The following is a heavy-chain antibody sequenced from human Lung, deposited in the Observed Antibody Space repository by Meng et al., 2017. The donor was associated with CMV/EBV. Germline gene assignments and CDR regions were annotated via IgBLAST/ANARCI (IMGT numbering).Heavy chain of an antibody. CDR3: TTDPGVVITPFRGY. V-gene: IGHV3-15*01. J-gene: IGHJ4*02. D-gene: IGHD3-22*01. Sequence: GESLKISCAASGFTFSNAWMSWVRQAPGKGLEWVGRIKSKTDGGTTDYAAPVKGRFTISRDDSKNTLYLQMNSLKTEDTAVYYCTTDPGVVITPFRGYWGQGNXVTVAS. CDR1: GFTFSNAW. CDR2: IKSKTDGGTT.